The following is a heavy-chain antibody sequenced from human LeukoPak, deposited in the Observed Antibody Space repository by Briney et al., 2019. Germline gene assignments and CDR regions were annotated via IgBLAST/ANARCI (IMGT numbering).Heavy chain of an antibody. CDR2: ISYDGSNK. CDR1: GFTFSSYA. D-gene: IGHD1-1*01. V-gene: IGHV3-30*04. J-gene: IGHJ4*02. CDR3: ARDWGNWDFDY. Sequence: GGSLRLSCAASGFTFSSYATHWVRQAPGKGLEWVAVISYDGSNKYYADSVKGRFTISRDNSKNTLYLQMNSLRAEDTAVYYCARDWGNWDFDYWGQGTLVTVSS.